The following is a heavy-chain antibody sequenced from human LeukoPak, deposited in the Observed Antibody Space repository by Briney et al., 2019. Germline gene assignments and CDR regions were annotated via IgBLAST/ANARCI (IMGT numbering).Heavy chain of an antibody. CDR2: INPNSGGT. CDR1: GYTFTGYY. Sequence: ASVKVSCKASGYTFTGYYMHWVRQAPGQGLEWMGWINPNSGGTNYAQKFQGRVTMTRDTSISTAYMELSRLRSDDTAVYYCARGSTRATSWFDPWVQGTLVTVSS. CDR3: ARGSTRATSWFDP. J-gene: IGHJ5*02. V-gene: IGHV1-2*02. D-gene: IGHD2-2*01.